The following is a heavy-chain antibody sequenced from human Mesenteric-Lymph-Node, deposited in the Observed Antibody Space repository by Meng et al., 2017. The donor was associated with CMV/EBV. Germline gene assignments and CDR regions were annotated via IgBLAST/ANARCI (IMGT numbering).Heavy chain of an antibody. Sequence: GESPKISCAASGFTFSDYYMSWIRQAPGKGLEWVSYISSSGSTIYYADSVKGRFTISRDNAKNSLYLQMNSLRAEDTAVYYCARDVGSSSWYGYFDYWGQGTLVTVSS. CDR1: GFTFSDYY. D-gene: IGHD6-13*01. V-gene: IGHV3-11*01. CDR2: ISSSGSTI. J-gene: IGHJ4*02. CDR3: ARDVGSSSWYGYFDY.